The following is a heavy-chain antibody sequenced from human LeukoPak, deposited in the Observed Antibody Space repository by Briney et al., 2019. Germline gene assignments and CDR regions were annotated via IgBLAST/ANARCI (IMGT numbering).Heavy chain of an antibody. CDR1: GGSFSGYY. CDR3: ARGRRVATPGTWFDP. CDR2: INHSGST. D-gene: IGHD5-12*01. J-gene: IGHJ5*02. Sequence: SETLSLTRAVYGGSFSGYYWSWIRQSPGKGLEWIGEINHSGSTNYNPSLKSRVTISVDTSKNQFSLKLSSVTAADTAVYYCARGRRVATPGTWFDPWGQGTLVTVSS. V-gene: IGHV4-34*01.